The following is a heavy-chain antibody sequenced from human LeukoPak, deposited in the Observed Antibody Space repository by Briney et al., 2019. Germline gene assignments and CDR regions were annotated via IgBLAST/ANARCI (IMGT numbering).Heavy chain of an antibody. V-gene: IGHV1-2*06. CDR3: ARDYCSSTSCLFDY. D-gene: IGHD2-2*01. CDR1: GYTFTGYH. Sequence: ASVKVSYKASGYTFTGYHIHWVRQAPGQGLEWMGRINPNSGDTNYAQKFQGRVTMTRDTSISTAYMELSRLRSDDTAVYYCARDYCSSTSCLFDYWGQGTLVTVSS. J-gene: IGHJ4*02. CDR2: INPNSGDT.